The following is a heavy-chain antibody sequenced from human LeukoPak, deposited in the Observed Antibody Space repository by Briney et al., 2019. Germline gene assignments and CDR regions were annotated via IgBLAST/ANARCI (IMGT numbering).Heavy chain of an antibody. CDR2: IYHSGIT. Sequence: TSETLSLTCTVSGYSISSGYYWGWIRQPPGKGLEWIGDIYHSGITNYNPSLKSRLTISLDTSKNHFSLNLRSVTAADTAVYYGTRSPGSAWFDPWGQGTLVTVSS. J-gene: IGHJ5*02. V-gene: IGHV4-38-2*02. CDR1: GYSISSGYY. CDR3: TRSPGSAWFDP.